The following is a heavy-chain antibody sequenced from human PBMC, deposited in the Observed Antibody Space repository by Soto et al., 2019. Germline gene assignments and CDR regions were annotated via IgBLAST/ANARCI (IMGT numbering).Heavy chain of an antibody. Sequence: QVQLVESGGGVVQPGRSLRLSCAASGFTFSSYAMHWVRQAPGKGLEWVAVISYDGSNKYYADSVKGRFTISRENSKNTLYLQMNSLRAEDTAVYYCARDLTAVVTHFDYWGRGTLVTVSS. CDR1: GFTFSSYA. J-gene: IGHJ4*02. D-gene: IGHD4-17*01. CDR3: ARDLTAVVTHFDY. CDR2: ISYDGSNK. V-gene: IGHV3-30-3*01.